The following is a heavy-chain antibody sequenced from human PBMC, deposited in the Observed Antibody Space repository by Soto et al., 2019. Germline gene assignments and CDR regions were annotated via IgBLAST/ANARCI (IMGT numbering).Heavy chain of an antibody. V-gene: IGHV3-30-3*01. D-gene: IGHD2-15*01. J-gene: IGHJ4*02. Sequence: QVQLVESGGGVVQPGRSLRLSCAASGFTFSSYAMHWVRQAPGKGLEWVAVISNDGSNKYYADSVKGRFTISRDNSKNTLYRQMNSLRAEDTAVYYCARDNCSGGSSYVYYWGRGTLVTVSS. CDR3: ARDNCSGGSSYVYY. CDR1: GFTFSSYA. CDR2: ISNDGSNK.